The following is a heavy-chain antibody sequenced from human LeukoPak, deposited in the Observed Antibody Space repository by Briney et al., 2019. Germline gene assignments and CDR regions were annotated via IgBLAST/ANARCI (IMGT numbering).Heavy chain of an antibody. CDR2: IYYSGST. V-gene: IGHV4-59*01. J-gene: IGHJ4*02. Sequence: PSETLSFTCTVSGGSISSYYWSWIWQPPGKRLEWIGHIYYSGSTNYNPSLKSRVTISVDTSKNQFSLKLSSVTAADTAVYYCASRSSIWSGYQDTLYYFDSWGQGTLVTVSS. CDR1: GGSISSYY. CDR3: ASRSSIWSGYQDTLYYFDS. D-gene: IGHD3-3*01.